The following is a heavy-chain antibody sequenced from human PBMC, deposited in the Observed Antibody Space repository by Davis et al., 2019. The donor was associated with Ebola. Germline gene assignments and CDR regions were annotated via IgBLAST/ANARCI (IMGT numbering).Heavy chain of an antibody. J-gene: IGHJ6*03. Sequence: PGGSLRLSCAASGFTFSSYWMSWVRQAPGKGLEWVANIKQDGSEKYYVDSVKGRFTISRDNAKNSLYLQMNSLRAEDTAVYYCARPRFLEWLLYPIYYYYMDVWGKGTTVTVSS. CDR3: ARPRFLEWLLYPIYYYYMDV. V-gene: IGHV3-7*03. CDR1: GFTFSSYW. D-gene: IGHD3-3*01. CDR2: IKQDGSEK.